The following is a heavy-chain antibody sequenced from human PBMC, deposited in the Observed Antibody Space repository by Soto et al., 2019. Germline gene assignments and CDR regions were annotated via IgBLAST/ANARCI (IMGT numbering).Heavy chain of an antibody. Sequence: GGSLRLSCAGYGFSLSSYGMNWVRQAPGEGLEWVSSISGSGAFTFYADSVKGRFTTSRDSSKNTLYLQMDSLRAEDTAVYYCAKMDFDFWTGLVFDTWGQGTMVTV. CDR3: AKMDFDFWTGLVFDT. J-gene: IGHJ3*02. CDR1: GFSLSSYG. CDR2: ISGSGAFT. D-gene: IGHD3-3*01. V-gene: IGHV3-23*01.